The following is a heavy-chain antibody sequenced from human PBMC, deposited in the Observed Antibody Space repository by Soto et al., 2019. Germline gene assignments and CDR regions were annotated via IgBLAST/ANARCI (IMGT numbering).Heavy chain of an antibody. Sequence: PGGSLRLSCAASGFTFSSYGMHWVRQAPGKGLEWVAVIWYDGSNKYYPDSVKGRFTTSRDNSKNTLYLQMNRLTVEEMAVSYRARRLRRYYVSRCYYGMDIWGQGTTVTVSS. J-gene: IGHJ6*02. CDR1: GFTFSSYG. CDR2: IWYDGSNK. CDR3: ARRLRRYYVSRCYYGMDI. V-gene: IGHV3-33*01. D-gene: IGHD3-10*02.